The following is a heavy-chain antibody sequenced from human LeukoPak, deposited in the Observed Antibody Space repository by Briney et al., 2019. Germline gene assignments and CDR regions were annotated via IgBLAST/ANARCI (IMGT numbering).Heavy chain of an antibody. V-gene: IGHV3-43*02. Sequence: GGSLRLSCAASGFTFDDYAMHWGRQAPGRGLEWVSLISGDGGSTYYADSVKGRFTISRDNSKNSLYLQMNSLRTEDTALYYCAKDMGFWSGSIDPWGQGTLLTVSS. CDR2: ISGDGGST. CDR1: GFTFDDYA. D-gene: IGHD3-3*01. J-gene: IGHJ5*02. CDR3: AKDMGFWSGSIDP.